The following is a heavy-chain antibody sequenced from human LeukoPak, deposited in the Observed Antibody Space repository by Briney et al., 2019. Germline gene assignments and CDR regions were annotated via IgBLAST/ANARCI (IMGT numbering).Heavy chain of an antibody. CDR3: VREGEGPLSKDFDY. CDR1: GFTFTDHY. CDR2: IGPHSTFT. Sequence: ASMKVSCKSSGFTFTDHYIHWVRQGPGQGLEWMGYIGPHSTFTSSPQEFQGRVTMTRDASMSTAYMELTRLTSNDTAVYYCVREGEGPLSKDFDYWGQGTLVTVSS. D-gene: IGHD2/OR15-2a*01. V-gene: IGHV1-2*02. J-gene: IGHJ4*02.